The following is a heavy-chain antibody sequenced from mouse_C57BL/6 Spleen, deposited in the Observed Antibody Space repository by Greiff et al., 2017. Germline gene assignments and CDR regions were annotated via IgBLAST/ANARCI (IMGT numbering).Heavy chain of an antibody. CDR3: ERQGVTTVVARYFDV. CDR1: GYAFTNYL. CDR2: INPGSGGT. V-gene: IGHV1-54*01. J-gene: IGHJ1*03. Sequence: VQLQQSGAELVRPGTSVKVSCKASGYAFTNYLIEWVKQRPGQGLEWIGVINPGSGGTNYNEKFKGKATLTADKSSSTAYMQLSSLTSEDSAVYFCERQGVTTVVARYFDVWGTGTTVTVSS. D-gene: IGHD1-1*01.